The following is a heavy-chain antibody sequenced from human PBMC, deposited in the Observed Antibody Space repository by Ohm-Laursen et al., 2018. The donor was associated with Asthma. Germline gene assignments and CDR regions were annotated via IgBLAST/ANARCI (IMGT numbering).Heavy chain of an antibody. CDR3: ARGNLEGLQ. D-gene: IGHD5-24*01. CDR1: GFTFRSYA. V-gene: IGHV3-30-3*01. CDR2: GGSYYDGGLK. Sequence: SLRLSCAAFGFTFRSYAMHWVRQAPGKGLEWVAVGGSYYDGGLKYYADSVKGRFTISRDDAKNTLYLQMNSLRADDTAVYYCARGNLEGLQWGQGTLVTVSS. J-gene: IGHJ4*02.